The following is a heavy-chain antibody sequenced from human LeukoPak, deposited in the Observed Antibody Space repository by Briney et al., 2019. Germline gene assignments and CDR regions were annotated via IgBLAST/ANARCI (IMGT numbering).Heavy chain of an antibody. J-gene: IGHJ4*02. Sequence: GGSLRLSCAAPGFTFSSYGMHWVRQAPGKGLEWVAVISYDGSNKYYADSVKGRFTISRDNSKNTLYLQMNSLRAEDTAVYYCAKAGNSGELYFDYWGQGTLVTVSS. CDR2: ISYDGSNK. CDR3: AKAGNSGELYFDY. CDR1: GFTFSSYG. V-gene: IGHV3-30*18. D-gene: IGHD1-26*01.